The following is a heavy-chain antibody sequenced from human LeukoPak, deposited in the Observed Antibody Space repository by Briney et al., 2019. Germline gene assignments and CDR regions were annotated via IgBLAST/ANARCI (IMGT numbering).Heavy chain of an antibody. J-gene: IGHJ6*03. V-gene: IGHV4-59*01. Sequence: PSETLSLTCTVSAGSISSYYWNWIRQPPGKGLEWIGFVYYSGSTTYNRSLKSRVTISVDTSKNQFSLKLSSVTAADTAVYYCTRSGVARHYMDVWGKGTTVTVSS. CDR3: TRSGVARHYMDV. CDR2: VYYSGST. D-gene: IGHD5-12*01. CDR1: AGSISSYY.